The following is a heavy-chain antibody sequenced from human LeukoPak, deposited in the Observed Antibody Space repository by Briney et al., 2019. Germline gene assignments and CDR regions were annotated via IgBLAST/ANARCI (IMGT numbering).Heavy chain of an antibody. D-gene: IGHD6-13*01. J-gene: IGHJ4*02. CDR2: ISWNSGSI. CDR1: GFTFDDYA. CDR3: AKEYSSSWYGLDY. V-gene: IGHV3-9*01. Sequence: PGRSPRLSCAASGFTFDDYAMHWVRQAPGKGLEWVSGISWNSGSIGYADSVKGRFTISRDNAKNSLYLQMNSLRAEDTALYYCAKEYSSSWYGLDYWGQGTLVTVSS.